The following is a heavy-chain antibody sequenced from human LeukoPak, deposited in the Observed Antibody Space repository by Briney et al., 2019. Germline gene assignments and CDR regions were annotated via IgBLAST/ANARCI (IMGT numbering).Heavy chain of an antibody. CDR2: INPNSGGT. V-gene: IGHV1-2*02. Sequence: GASVKVSCKASGYTFTGYYMHWVRQAPGQGLEWMGWINPNSGGTNYAQKFQGRVTMTRDTSISTAYMELSRLRSDDTAVYYCASEGESSSLPLHRIDYWGQGTLVTVSS. CDR1: GYTFTGYY. D-gene: IGHD6-13*01. J-gene: IGHJ4*02. CDR3: ASEGESSSLPLHRIDY.